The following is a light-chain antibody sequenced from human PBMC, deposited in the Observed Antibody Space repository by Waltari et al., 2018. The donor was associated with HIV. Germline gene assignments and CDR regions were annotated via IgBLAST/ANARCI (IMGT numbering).Light chain of an antibody. J-gene: IGKJ4*01. CDR2: DAS. CDR1: QSVSSF. Sequence: EIVLTQSPATLSLSLGARATLSCRASQSVSSFLAWFQQKPGQAPRLLISDASTRATGIPARFSGSGSGTDFTPTISSLEPEDFAVYYCQQRSDWPRLTFGGGTKVEIK. CDR3: QQRSDWPRLT. V-gene: IGKV3-11*01.